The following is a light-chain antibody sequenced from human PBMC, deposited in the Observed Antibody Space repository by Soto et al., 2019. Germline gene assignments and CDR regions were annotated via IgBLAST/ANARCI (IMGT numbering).Light chain of an antibody. CDR2: AAS. CDR3: QQRSNWRFT. V-gene: IGKV3-11*01. CDR1: QGVSSY. Sequence: EIVLTQSPAPLSFSQGERATLSCRASQGVSSYLAWYQQKPGQAPRLLIYAASNRATGIPARFSGGGSGTDFTLTISSLEPDDFAVYYCQQRSNWRFTFGPGTRVDIK. J-gene: IGKJ3*01.